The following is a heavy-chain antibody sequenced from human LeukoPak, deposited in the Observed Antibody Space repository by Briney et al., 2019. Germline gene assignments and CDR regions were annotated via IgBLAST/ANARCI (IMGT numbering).Heavy chain of an antibody. CDR3: ARGSSSGWMSFDY. J-gene: IGHJ4*02. V-gene: IGHV3-48*04. CDR1: GFTFSNYG. CDR2: ISSSGSTI. D-gene: IGHD6-19*01. Sequence: GGSLRLSCAASGFTFSNYGMSWVRQAPGKGLEWVSYISSSGSTIYYADSVKGRFTISRDNAKNSLYLQMNSLRAEDTAVYYCARGSSSGWMSFDYWGQGTLVTVSS.